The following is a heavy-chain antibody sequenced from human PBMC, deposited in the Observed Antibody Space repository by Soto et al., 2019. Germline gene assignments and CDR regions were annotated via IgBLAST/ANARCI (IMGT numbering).Heavy chain of an antibody. Sequence: SVTSAGCGMAFSRYSMYWFHQAPGKGLEWVSAISGSGGSTYYADSVTGRFTISRDNSKNTLYLQMNSLRAEDTAVYYCAKSPNIVVVVAVNPRGWFDPWGQGTLVTVSS. CDR2: ISGSGGST. J-gene: IGHJ5*02. V-gene: IGHV3-23*01. CDR1: GMAFSRYS. CDR3: AKSPNIVVVVAVNPRGWFDP. D-gene: IGHD2-15*01.